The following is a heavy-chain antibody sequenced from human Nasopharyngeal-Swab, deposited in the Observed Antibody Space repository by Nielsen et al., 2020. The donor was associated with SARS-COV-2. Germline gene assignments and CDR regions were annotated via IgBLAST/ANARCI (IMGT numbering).Heavy chain of an antibody. D-gene: IGHD1-7*01. J-gene: IGHJ4*02. CDR3: ATPWPGPYWNYGRGDY. Sequence: ASVKVSCKASGYTFTYRYLHWVRQAPGQGFEWMGWINPNSGGTNYAQKFQGRVTMTEDTSTDTAYMELSSLRSEDTAVYYCATPWPGPYWNYGRGDYWGQGTLVTVSS. CDR1: GYTFTYRY. CDR2: INPNSGGT. V-gene: IGHV1-2*02.